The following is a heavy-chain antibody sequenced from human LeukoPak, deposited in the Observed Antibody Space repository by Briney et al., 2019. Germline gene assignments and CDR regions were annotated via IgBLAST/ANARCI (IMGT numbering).Heavy chain of an antibody. D-gene: IGHD4-17*01. CDR2: IRYDGSNK. V-gene: IGHV3-30*02. CDR1: GFTFSSYG. CDR3: AKEALEYGDYVVGDFQH. Sequence: GGSLRLSCAASGFTFSSYGMHWVRQAPGKGLEWVAFIRYDGSNKYYADSVKGRFTISRDNSKNTLYLQMNSLRAEDTAVYYCAKEALEYGDYVVGDFQHWGQGTLVTVSS. J-gene: IGHJ1*01.